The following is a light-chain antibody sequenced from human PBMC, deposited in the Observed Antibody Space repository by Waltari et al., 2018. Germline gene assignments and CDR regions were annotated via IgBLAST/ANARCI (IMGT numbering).Light chain of an antibody. J-gene: IGLJ2*01. Sequence: QSALTQPASVSGSPGQSITISCTGTSSDVGSYNLVSWYQQHPGKAPKVMIYEVSKRPSGVSNRFSGSKSGKTASLTISGLQAEDEADYYCCSYAGSNNVVFGGGTKLTVL. CDR2: EVS. CDR3: CSYAGSNNVV. CDR1: SSDVGSYNL. V-gene: IGLV2-23*02.